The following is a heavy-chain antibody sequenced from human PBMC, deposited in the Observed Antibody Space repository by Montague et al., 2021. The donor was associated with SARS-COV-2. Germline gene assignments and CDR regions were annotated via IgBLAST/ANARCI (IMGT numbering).Heavy chain of an antibody. J-gene: IGHJ4*02. D-gene: IGHD6-13*01. Sequence: CAISGDSVVEHRRRSEEHTSELQSPRYRLCRPYYKKKKKSDYARSVKSRIAINPDTSKNQFSLQLSSVTPEDTALYYCVRGIEAAGSYDYWGQGTLVTVSS. CDR3: VRGIEAAGSYDY. V-gene: IGHV6-1*01. CDR1: GDSVVEHRRR. CDR2: PYYKKKKKS.